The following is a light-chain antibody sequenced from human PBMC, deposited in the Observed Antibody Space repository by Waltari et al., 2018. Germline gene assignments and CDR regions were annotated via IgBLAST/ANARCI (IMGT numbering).Light chain of an antibody. CDR1: HNINNF. CDR2: DAS. V-gene: IGKV1-33*01. CDR3: QQYDTLPPS. J-gene: IGKJ4*01. Sequence: DIQMTQSPSSLYASVGASVTITCQATHNINNFLNWYQQKPGRAPSPLIYDASNLETGVTSRFSGSGSGTHFTLTISSLQTEDSATYYCQQYDTLPPSFGGGTKVEI.